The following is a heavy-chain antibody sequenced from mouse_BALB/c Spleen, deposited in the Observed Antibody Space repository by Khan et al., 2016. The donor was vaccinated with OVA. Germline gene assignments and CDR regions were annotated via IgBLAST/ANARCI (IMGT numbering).Heavy chain of an antibody. J-gene: IGHJ2*01. V-gene: IGHV3-2*02. CDR2: IRYSGNT. CDR3: ARVYWGDFDY. CDR1: GYSITSDYA. D-gene: IGHD1-1*01. Sequence: EVQLQESGPGLVKPSQSLSLTCTVTGYSITSDYAWNWIRQFPGNKLEWMGYIRYSGNTNYNPSLKSRISITRDTSENPFFLQLNSVTTEDTATYYCARVYWGDFDYWGQGTTLTVSS.